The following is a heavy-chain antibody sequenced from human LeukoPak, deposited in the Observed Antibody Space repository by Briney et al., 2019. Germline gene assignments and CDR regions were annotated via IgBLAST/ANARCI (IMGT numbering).Heavy chain of an antibody. CDR1: GGSISSSSHY. CDR3: ARTGSTVTMLYPFDH. D-gene: IGHD4-17*01. Sequence: PSETLSLTCTVSGGSISSSSHYWSWIRQPPGKGLEWIGYIYYSGSTNYNPSLKSRVSISVDTSKNQFSLKLSSVTAADTAVYYCARTGSTVTMLYPFDHWGQGTLVTVSS. CDR2: IYYSGST. V-gene: IGHV4-61*01. J-gene: IGHJ4*02.